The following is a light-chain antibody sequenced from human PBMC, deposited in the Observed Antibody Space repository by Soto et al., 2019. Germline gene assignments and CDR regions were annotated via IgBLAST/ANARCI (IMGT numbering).Light chain of an antibody. CDR1: QPVAKNY. CDR2: GAS. Sequence: DIVLTQSPGTLSLSPGERATLSCRASQPVAKNYLAWYQQQPGQAPRLLIFGASSRATGIPDRFSGSGSGTDFTLTINRLEPEDFSVYHCQQYASAPLPFGGGTKVEIK. J-gene: IGKJ4*01. CDR3: QQYASAPLP. V-gene: IGKV3-20*01.